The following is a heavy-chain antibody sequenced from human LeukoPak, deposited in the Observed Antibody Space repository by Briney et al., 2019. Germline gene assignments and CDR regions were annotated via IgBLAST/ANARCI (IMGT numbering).Heavy chain of an antibody. CDR1: EFTFSNYW. D-gene: IGHD3-10*01. CDR3: ARDKSAGADTGSSFYY. J-gene: IGHJ4*02. Sequence: GGSLRLSCAASEFTFSNYWMTWVRQAPGKGLKWVASIKQDGSEKYYVDSVKGRFTFSRDNAKNSLYLQMDSLRAEDTAVYYCARDKSAGADTGSSFYYWGQGALVTVSS. CDR2: IKQDGSEK. V-gene: IGHV3-7*03.